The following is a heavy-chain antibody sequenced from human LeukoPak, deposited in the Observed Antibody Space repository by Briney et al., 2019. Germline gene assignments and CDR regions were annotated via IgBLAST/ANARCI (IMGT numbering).Heavy chain of an antibody. J-gene: IGHJ3*02. CDR2: INPNSGGT. CDR3: ARVGGDYGDWDAFDI. V-gene: IGHV1-2*02. Sequence: GASVKVSCKASGYTFTGYYMHWVRQAPGQGLEWMGWINPNSGGTNYAQKFQGRVTMTRDTSISTAYMELSRLRSDDTAVYYCARVGGDYGDWDAFDIWGQGTMVTVSS. D-gene: IGHD4-17*01. CDR1: GYTFTGYY.